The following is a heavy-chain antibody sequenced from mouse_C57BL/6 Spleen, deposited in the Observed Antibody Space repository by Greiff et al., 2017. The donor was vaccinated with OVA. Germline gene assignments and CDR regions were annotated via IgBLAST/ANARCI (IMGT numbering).Heavy chain of an antibody. Sequence: EVQRVESGGDLVKPGGSLKLSCAASGFTFSSYGMSWVRQTPDKRLEWVATISSGGSYTYYPDSVKGRFTISRDNAKNTLYLQMSSLKSEDTAMYYCARHPPITTVVALDYWGQGTTLTVSS. CDR1: GFTFSSYG. J-gene: IGHJ2*01. D-gene: IGHD1-1*01. V-gene: IGHV5-6*01. CDR3: ARHPPITTVVALDY. CDR2: ISSGGSYT.